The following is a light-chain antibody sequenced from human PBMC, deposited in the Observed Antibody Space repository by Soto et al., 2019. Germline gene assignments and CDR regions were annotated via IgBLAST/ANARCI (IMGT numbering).Light chain of an antibody. Sequence: QPVLTQSPSASASLGASVKLTCTLSSGHSSYALAWHQQQPEKGPRYLMKLNSDGSHSKGDGIPDRFSGSSSGAERYLTISSLQSEDEADYYCQTWGTGPWVFGGGTKLTVL. V-gene: IGLV4-69*01. CDR1: SGHSSYA. J-gene: IGLJ3*02. CDR2: LNSDGSH. CDR3: QTWGTGPWV.